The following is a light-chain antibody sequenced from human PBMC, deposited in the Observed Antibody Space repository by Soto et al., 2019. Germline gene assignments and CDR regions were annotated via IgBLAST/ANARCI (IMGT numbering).Light chain of an antibody. Sequence: DIQMTQYPYSLSASVGDRVTITCRASQSLRSYLNWYQQKPGKAPKLLIYAASSLQSRVQSRCSGSGSGTDFTLTIRSLQPDDFATYYCQQIYSTPLLTFVGGTKVQIK. CDR3: QQIYSTPLLT. J-gene: IGKJ4*01. V-gene: IGKV1-39*01. CDR1: QSLRSY. CDR2: AAS.